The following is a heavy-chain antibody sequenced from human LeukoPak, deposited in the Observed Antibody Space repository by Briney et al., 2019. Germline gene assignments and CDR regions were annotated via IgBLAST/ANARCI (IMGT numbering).Heavy chain of an antibody. CDR1: GGSISSYY. J-gene: IGHJ6*03. CDR3: AGSYSSGWQYYYYYYMDV. D-gene: IGHD6-19*01. V-gene: IGHV4-59*01. Sequence: SETLSLTCTVSGGSISSYYWSWIRQPPGKGLEWIGYIYYSGSTNYNPSLKSRVTISVDTSKNQFSLKLSSVTAADTVVYYCAGSYSSGWQYYYYYYMDVWGKGTTVTVSS. CDR2: IYYSGST.